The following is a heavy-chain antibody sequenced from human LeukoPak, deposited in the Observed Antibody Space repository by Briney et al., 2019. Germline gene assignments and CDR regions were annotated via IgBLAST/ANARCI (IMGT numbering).Heavy chain of an antibody. D-gene: IGHD6-19*01. J-gene: IGHJ4*02. Sequence: SVKVSCKASGGTFSSYAISWVRQALGQGLDWMGGIFPFFGTANYAQKFQGRVTITADESTSTAYMELSSLRSEDTAVYYCARDTILNSIAVAGSFDYWGQGTLVTVSS. CDR2: IFPFFGTA. CDR3: ARDTILNSIAVAGSFDY. CDR1: GGTFSSYA. V-gene: IGHV1-69*13.